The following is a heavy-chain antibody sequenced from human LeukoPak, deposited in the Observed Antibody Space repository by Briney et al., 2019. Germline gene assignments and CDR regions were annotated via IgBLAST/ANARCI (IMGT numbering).Heavy chain of an antibody. J-gene: IGHJ3*02. D-gene: IGHD3-16*02. CDR2: ISGSGGST. Sequence: GGSLRLPCAASGFTFSSYAMSWVRQAPGKGLEWVSAISGSGGSTYYADSVKGRFTISRDNSKNTLYLQMNSLRAEDTAVYYCAKLHDYVWGSYRRNAFDIWGQGTMVTVS. CDR1: GFTFSSYA. V-gene: IGHV3-23*01. CDR3: AKLHDYVWGSYRRNAFDI.